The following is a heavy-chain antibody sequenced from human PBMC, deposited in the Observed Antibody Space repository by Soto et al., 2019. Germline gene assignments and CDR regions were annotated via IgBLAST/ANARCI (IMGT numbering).Heavy chain of an antibody. CDR2: VYSSGST. CDR1: GDSITSYN. D-gene: IGHD2-15*01. V-gene: IGHV4-59*01. Sequence: PSETLSLTCTVSGDSITSYNWNWLRQPPGKALEWIGYVYSSGSTNYNPSLKSRVTISVDTSRNQFSLKVNSVTAADTAVYYCARHRSDFWFDPWGQGTLVTVSS. CDR3: ARHRSDFWFDP. J-gene: IGHJ5*02.